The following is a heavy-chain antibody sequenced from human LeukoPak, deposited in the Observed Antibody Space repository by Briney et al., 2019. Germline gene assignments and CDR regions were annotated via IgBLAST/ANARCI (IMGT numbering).Heavy chain of an antibody. CDR1: GVSISSSSYY. D-gene: IGHD2-15*01. CDR2: IYYSGST. Sequence: SETLSLTCTVSGVSISSSSYYWGWIRQPPGKGLEWIGSIYYSGSTYYNPSLKSRVTISVDTSKNQFSLKLSSVTAADTAVYYCARVRSRVAGDWFDPWGQGTLVTVSS. V-gene: IGHV4-39*07. CDR3: ARVRSRVAGDWFDP. J-gene: IGHJ5*02.